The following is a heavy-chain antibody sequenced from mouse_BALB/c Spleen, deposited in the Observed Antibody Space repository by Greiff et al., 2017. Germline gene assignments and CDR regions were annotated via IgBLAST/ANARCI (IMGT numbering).Heavy chain of an antibody. V-gene: IGHV1-63*02. CDR3: ARSMNDYDGYYFDY. J-gene: IGHJ2*01. CDR1: GYTFTNYW. Sequence: VQLQQSGAELVRPGTSVKISCKASGYTFTNYWLGWVKQRPGHGLEWIGDIYPGGGYTNYNEKFKGKATLTADTSSSTAYMQLSSLTSEDSAVYFCARSMNDYDGYYFDYWGQGTTLTVSS. CDR2: IYPGGGYT. D-gene: IGHD2-4*01.